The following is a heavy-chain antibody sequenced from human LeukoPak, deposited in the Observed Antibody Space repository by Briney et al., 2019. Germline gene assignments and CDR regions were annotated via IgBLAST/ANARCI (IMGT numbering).Heavy chain of an antibody. V-gene: IGHV3-21*01. J-gene: IGHJ3*02. CDR1: GFTFSSYS. D-gene: IGHD3-9*01. CDR3: ASSYYDIFYAFDI. Sequence: PGGSLRLSCAASGFTFSSYSMNWVRQAPGKGLEWVSSISSSSSYIYYADSVKGRFTISRDNAKNSLYLQMNSLRAEDTAVYYCASSYYDIFYAFDIWGQGTMVTVSS. CDR2: ISSSSSYI.